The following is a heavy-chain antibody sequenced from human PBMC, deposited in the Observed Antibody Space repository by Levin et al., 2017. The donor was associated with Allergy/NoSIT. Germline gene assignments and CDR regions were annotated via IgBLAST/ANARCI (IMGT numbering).Heavy chain of an antibody. CDR1: EYSFTTYW. D-gene: IGHD6-19*01. Sequence: GESLKISCQASEYSFTTYWITWVRQMPGKGLEWMGRIDPSDSYTTYSPSLEGHVTISVDKSIATAYLQWSSLDVSDTATYYCAREGAAVTGASHLDRWGQGTLVTVSS. V-gene: IGHV5-10-1*01. CDR2: IDPSDSYT. CDR3: AREGAAVTGASHLDR. J-gene: IGHJ5*02.